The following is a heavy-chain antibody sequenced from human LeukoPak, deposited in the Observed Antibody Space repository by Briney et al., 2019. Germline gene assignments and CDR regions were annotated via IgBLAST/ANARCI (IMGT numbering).Heavy chain of an antibody. CDR3: ARERSPRRGYSYGYREFDY. CDR2: INRSGST. V-gene: IGHV4-34*01. Sequence: PSETLSLTCAVYGGSFSGYYWSWVRQPPGKGLEWIGEINRSGSTNYNPSLKSRVTISVDTSKNQFSLKLSSVTAADTAVYYCARERSPRRGYSYGYREFDYWGQGTLVTVSS. D-gene: IGHD5-18*01. CDR1: GGSFSGYY. J-gene: IGHJ4*02.